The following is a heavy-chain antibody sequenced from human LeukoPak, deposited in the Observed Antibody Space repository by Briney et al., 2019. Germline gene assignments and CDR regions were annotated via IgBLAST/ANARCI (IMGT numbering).Heavy chain of an antibody. J-gene: IGHJ4*02. CDR2: IYITGRT. CDR1: GGSITSGTYY. Sequence: PSETPSLTCTVSGGSITSGTYYWSWIRQPAGKGLEWIGRIYITGRTNYNPSLKSRVTMSLDTSKNQFSLNLSSVTAADTAVYYCARAPVVVSATRGFDYWGQGTLVTVSS. V-gene: IGHV4-61*02. CDR3: ARAPVVVSATRGFDY. D-gene: IGHD2-15*01.